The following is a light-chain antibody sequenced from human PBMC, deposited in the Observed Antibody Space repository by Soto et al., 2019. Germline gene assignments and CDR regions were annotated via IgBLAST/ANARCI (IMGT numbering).Light chain of an antibody. CDR1: QSVPTR. CDR3: QPYYTRPHT. J-gene: IGKJ5*01. V-gene: IGKV1-5*01. CDR2: VAS. Sequence: DIRMTQSPPTLSLSLSERATISCMAGQSVPTRLAWYQQKPGQAPKLLFYVASTVAIGLPARFTGSGSGTDFSLTINSLQSEDLAAYYCQPYYTRPHTFGQVTLLEIK.